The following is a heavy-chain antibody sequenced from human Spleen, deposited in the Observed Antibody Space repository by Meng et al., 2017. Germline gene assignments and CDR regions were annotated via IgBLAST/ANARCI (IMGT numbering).Heavy chain of an antibody. CDR2: ISGGGGYT. D-gene: IGHD4-23*01. J-gene: IGHJ2*01. CDR1: GFAFRTYS. Sequence: GESLKISCAASGFAFRTYSMSWVRQAPGKGLEWVSSISGGGGYTFYADSVKGRFTISRDDSKNTLFLQMNSLRAEDTAVYCCAKVTVVSDWYFDLWGRGTLVTVSS. CDR3: AKVTVVSDWYFDL. V-gene: IGHV3-23*01.